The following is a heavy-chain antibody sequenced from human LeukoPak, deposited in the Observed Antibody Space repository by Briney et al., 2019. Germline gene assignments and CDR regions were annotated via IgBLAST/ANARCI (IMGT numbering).Heavy chain of an antibody. CDR2: IYWDDDK. Sequence: ESGRTLVNPTQTLTVTCTFSGVSLTNSGVGVGWSRQPPGKALEWLAVIYWDDDKRFIQSLKSRLTITKGTSKNQVVRRMTNMDPVDTPKSYCAPSHGFRTTWSYFDYWGQGPLVPVSS. CDR1: GVSLTNSGVG. V-gene: IGHV2-5*02. CDR3: APSHGFRTTWSYFDY. J-gene: IGHJ4*02. D-gene: IGHD1-7*01.